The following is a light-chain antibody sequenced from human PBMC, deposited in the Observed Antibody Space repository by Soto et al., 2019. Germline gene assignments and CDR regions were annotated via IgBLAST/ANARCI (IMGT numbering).Light chain of an antibody. CDR1: QSVSSN. CDR3: QHYNNWPLFT. CDR2: GAS. V-gene: IGKV3-15*01. Sequence: EIVMTQSPATLSVSPGERATLSCRASQSVSSNLAWYQQKPGQAPRLLIYGASTRATGIPARFSGSGSGTDFTLTISSLQSEDVAVSYCQHYNNWPLFTCGPGTKVDIK. J-gene: IGKJ3*01.